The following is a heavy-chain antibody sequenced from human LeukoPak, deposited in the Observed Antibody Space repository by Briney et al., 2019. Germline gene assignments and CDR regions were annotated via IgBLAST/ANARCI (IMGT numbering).Heavy chain of an antibody. Sequence: HSGGSLRLSCAASGFTFSGYWMHWVRQVPGKGLVWVSHIDRDGSGTTHADSVKGRFTISRDNSKNTLYLQMNSLRTEDTAVYFCARDGLSPRYCSSSSCYSRNWFDPWGQGTLVTVSS. V-gene: IGHV3-74*03. CDR3: ARDGLSPRYCSSSSCYSRNWFDP. D-gene: IGHD2-2*01. CDR2: IDRDGSGT. J-gene: IGHJ5*02. CDR1: GFTFSGYW.